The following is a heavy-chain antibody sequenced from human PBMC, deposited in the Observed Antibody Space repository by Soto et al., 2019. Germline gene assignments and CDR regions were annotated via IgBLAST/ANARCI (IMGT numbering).Heavy chain of an antibody. J-gene: IGHJ4*02. D-gene: IGHD4-17*01. V-gene: IGHV4-31*03. CDR3: ARDSATVTTSTFDY. CDR1: GGSISSGNYY. Sequence: SETLSLTCTVSGGSISSGNYYWSWVRQHPGKGLEWIGYIYYSGSPYYNPSLKSRVTISVDTSKNQFSLKLSSVTAADTAVYYCARDSATVTTSTFDYWGQGTLVTVSS. CDR2: IYYSGSP.